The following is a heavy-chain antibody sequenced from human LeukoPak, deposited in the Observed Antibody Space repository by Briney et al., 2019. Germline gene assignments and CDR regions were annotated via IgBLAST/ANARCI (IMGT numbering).Heavy chain of an antibody. Sequence: GGSLRLSCAASGFTFSSYAMSWVRQAPGKGLEWVSGISGSGNNTYYADSVKGRFTISRDSSKNTLFLQMNSLRAEDTAVYYCAKDLLYGDYGDYWGQGTLVTVSS. CDR3: AKDLLYGDYGDY. CDR1: GFTFSSYA. V-gene: IGHV3-23*01. CDR2: ISGSGNNT. J-gene: IGHJ4*02. D-gene: IGHD4-17*01.